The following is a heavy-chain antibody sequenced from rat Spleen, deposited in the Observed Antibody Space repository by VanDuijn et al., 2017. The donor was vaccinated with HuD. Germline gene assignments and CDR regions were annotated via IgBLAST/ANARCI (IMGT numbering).Heavy chain of an antibody. J-gene: IGHJ2*01. D-gene: IGHD1-12*01. V-gene: IGHV2S63*01. Sequence: VQLKESGPGLVQPSQTLSLTCTVSGFSLTNFGVTWVRQPPGKGLEWMGVMWSGGSTAYNSALKSRLSITRDISKSQVFLKMDSLQTEDTATYYCARANRDSYAHFDYWGQGVMVTVSS. CDR3: ARANRDSYAHFDY. CDR2: MWSGGST. CDR1: GFSLTNFG.